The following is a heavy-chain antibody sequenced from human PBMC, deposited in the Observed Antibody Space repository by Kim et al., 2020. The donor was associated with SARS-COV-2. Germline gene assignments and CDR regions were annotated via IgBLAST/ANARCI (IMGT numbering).Heavy chain of an antibody. D-gene: IGHD3-3*01. CDR3: AHRPLYYDFWSGYYNSDWFDP. Sequence: SGPTLVNPTQTLTLTCTFSGFSLSTSGVGVGWIRQPPGKALEWLALIYWDDDKRYSPSLKSRLTITKDTSKNQVVLTMTNMDPVDTATYYCAHRPLYYDFWSGYYNSDWFDPWGQGTLVTVSS. V-gene: IGHV2-5*02. CDR2: IYWDDDK. J-gene: IGHJ5*02. CDR1: GFSLSTSGVG.